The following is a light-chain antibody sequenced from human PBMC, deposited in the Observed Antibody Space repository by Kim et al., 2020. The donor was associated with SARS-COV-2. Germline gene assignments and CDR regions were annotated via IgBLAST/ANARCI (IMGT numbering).Light chain of an antibody. CDR3: SSYTSSSTLV. CDR1: SSDVGGYDY. Sequence: QSALTQPASVSGSPGQSITISCTGTSSDVGGYDYVSWYQQYPGKAPKLMIFDVNKRPSGVSNRFSGSKSGNTASLTISGLQAEDEADYYCSSYTSSSTLVFGGRTQVTVL. J-gene: IGLJ3*02. CDR2: DVN. V-gene: IGLV2-14*03.